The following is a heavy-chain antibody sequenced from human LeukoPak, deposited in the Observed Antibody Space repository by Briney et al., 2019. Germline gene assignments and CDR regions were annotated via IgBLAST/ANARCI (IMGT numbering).Heavy chain of an antibody. J-gene: IGHJ4*02. V-gene: IGHV3-23*01. CDR1: GFTFNTYS. Sequence: PGGSLRLSCAASGFTFNTYSMTWARQAPGKGLEWVSTISDSGGGTYYADSVKGRFTISRDNSKNTLYLQMNSLRADDTAVYYCAGADFWGQGTLVTVSS. CDR2: ISDSGGGT. CDR3: AGADF.